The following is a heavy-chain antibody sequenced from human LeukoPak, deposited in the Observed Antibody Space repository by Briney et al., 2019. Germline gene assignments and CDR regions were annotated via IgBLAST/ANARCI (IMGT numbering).Heavy chain of an antibody. Sequence: PGGSLRLSCAASGFTFSSYNMNWVRQAPGKGLEWVSHITRPGTTTYYAESVRGRFTISRDNAKNSLYLQMKSLRAEDTALYFCVQGSYLDYWGQGTLVTVSS. CDR1: GFTFSSYN. D-gene: IGHD2-21*01. J-gene: IGHJ4*02. CDR3: VQGSYLDY. CDR2: ITRPGTTT. V-gene: IGHV3-48*04.